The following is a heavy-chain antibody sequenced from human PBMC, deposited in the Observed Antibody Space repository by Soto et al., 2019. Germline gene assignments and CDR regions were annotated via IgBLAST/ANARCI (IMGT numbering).Heavy chain of an antibody. D-gene: IGHD3-10*01. CDR2: INPFDGSR. J-gene: IGHJ4*02. V-gene: IGHV1-46*03. CDR3: SRVDPGETSPFDH. CDR1: GYIFTSYY. Sequence: ASVKVSCKASGYIFTSYYLHWVRQAPGQGLEWMGWINPFDGSRMFAQSFQGRVTFARDTSTSTVYMELSGLRSDDTAVYYCSRVDPGETSPFDHWGQGTLVTVSS.